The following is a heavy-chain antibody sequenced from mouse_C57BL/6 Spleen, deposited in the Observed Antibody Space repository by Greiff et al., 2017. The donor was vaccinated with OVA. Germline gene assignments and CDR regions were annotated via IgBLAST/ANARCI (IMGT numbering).Heavy chain of an antibody. Sequence: VHVKQSGPELVKPGASVKISCKASGYSFTDYNMNWVKQSNGKSLEWIGVINPNYGTTSYNQKFKGKATLTVDQSSSTAYMQLNSLTSEDSAVYYCARGVMALEGYFDYWGQGTTLTVSS. CDR1: GYSFTDYN. CDR2: INPNYGTT. J-gene: IGHJ2*01. V-gene: IGHV1-39*01. D-gene: IGHD2-3*01. CDR3: ARGVMALEGYFDY.